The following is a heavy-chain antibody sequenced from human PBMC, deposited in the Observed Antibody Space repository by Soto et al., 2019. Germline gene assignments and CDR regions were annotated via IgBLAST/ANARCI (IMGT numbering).Heavy chain of an antibody. J-gene: IGHJ6*02. CDR1: GFTFTSSA. Sequence: SVKVSCKASGFTFTSSAVQWVRQARGQRLEWIGWIVVGSGNTNYAQKFQERVTITRDMSTSTAYMELSSLRSEDTAVYYCATDPPDYGDYYYYGTDVWGQGTTVTVSS. V-gene: IGHV1-58*01. D-gene: IGHD4-17*01. CDR2: IVVGSGNT. CDR3: ATDPPDYGDYYYYGTDV.